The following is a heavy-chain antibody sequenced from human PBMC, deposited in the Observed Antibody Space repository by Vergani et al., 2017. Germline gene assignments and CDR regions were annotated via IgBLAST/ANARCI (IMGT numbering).Heavy chain of an antibody. Sequence: QITLKESGPTLVKPTQTLTLTCTFSGFSLSTTGVGVGWIRQPPGKALEWLALIYWNDDKRYSPSLRSRLTITKDTSKIQVVLTLTNLGPVDTGTYYCAHGRISMRGVIMVHPYYVDYWGQGTLVTVSS. V-gene: IGHV2-5*01. CDR2: IYWNDDK. D-gene: IGHD3-10*01. J-gene: IGHJ4*02. CDR3: AHGRISMRGVIMVHPYYVDY. CDR1: GFSLSTTGVG.